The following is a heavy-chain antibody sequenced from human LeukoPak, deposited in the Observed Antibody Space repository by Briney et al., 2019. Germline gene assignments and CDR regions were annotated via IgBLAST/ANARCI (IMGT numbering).Heavy chain of an antibody. V-gene: IGHV1-18*01. CDR2: ISAYNGNT. D-gene: IGHD3-22*01. J-gene: IGHJ4*02. CDR3: AREDYYDSSGYYPY. Sequence: ASVKVSCKASGYTFTSYGISWVRQAPGQGFEWMGWISAYNGNTNYAQKLQGRVTMTTDTSTSTAYMELRSLRSDDTAVYYCAREDYYDSSGYYPYWGQGTLVTVSS. CDR1: GYTFTSYG.